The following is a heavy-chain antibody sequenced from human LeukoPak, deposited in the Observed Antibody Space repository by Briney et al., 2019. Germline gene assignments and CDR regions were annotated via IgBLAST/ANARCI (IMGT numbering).Heavy chain of an antibody. Sequence: SETLSLTCTVSGGSISSGSYYWSWIRQPAGKGLEWIGRIYTSGSTNYNPSLKSRVTISVDTSKNQYSLKLSSVTAADTAVYYCARDRGGADFDYWGQGTLVTVSS. CDR3: ARDRGGADFDY. J-gene: IGHJ4*02. V-gene: IGHV4-61*02. CDR1: GGSISSGSYY. CDR2: IYTSGST. D-gene: IGHD3-16*01.